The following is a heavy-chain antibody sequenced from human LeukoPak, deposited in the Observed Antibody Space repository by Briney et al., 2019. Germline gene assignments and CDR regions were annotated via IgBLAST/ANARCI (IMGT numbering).Heavy chain of an antibody. V-gene: IGHV1-18*01. CDR2: ISAYNGNT. J-gene: IGHJ4*02. CDR1: GYTFTSYG. D-gene: IGHD3-22*01. Sequence: ASVTVSCTASGYTFTSYGISWVRQAPGQGLEWIGWISAYNGNTNYAQKLQGRVTMTTDTSTSTAYMELRSLRSDDTAVYYCARDPAPLYYYDSSGYLRDYWGQGTLVTVSS. CDR3: ARDPAPLYYYDSSGYLRDY.